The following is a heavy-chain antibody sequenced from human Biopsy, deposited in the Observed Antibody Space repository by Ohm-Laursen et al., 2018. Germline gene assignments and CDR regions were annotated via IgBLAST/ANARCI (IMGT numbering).Heavy chain of an antibody. J-gene: IGHJ5*02. CDR3: AREPRIAAVAYFDP. CDR2: IYSSGST. Sequence: TLSLTCPVSGGSISSDYWSWIRQPAGKGLEWIGRIYSSGSTNYNPSLKSRVTMSVDTSKNQFSLILSSMTAADTAVYYCAREPRIAAVAYFDPWGQGTLVTVSS. CDR1: GGSISSDY. V-gene: IGHV4-4*07. D-gene: IGHD6-13*01.